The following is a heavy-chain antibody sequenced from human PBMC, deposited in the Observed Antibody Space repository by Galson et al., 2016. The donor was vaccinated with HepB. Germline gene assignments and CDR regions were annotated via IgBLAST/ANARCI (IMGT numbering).Heavy chain of an antibody. J-gene: IGHJ4*02. V-gene: IGHV3-30*18. CDR2: ISYDGSNK. CDR1: GFTFSGFA. CDR3: AKDPYYYGSGNHYCHY. Sequence: SLRLSCAASGFTFSGFAMSWVRQAPGKGLEWVAVISYDGSNKYYADSVKGRFTISRDNSKNTLYLQMNSLRAEDTAVYYCAKDPYYYGSGNHYCHYWGQGTLVTVSS. D-gene: IGHD3-10*01.